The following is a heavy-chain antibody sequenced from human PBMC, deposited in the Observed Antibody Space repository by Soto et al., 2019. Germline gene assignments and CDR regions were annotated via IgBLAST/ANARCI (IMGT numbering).Heavy chain of an antibody. J-gene: IGHJ6*02. V-gene: IGHV3-48*03. Sequence: GSLRLSCAASGXTFSGYEMNWVRQAPGKGLEWVSYISGSGSTIYYADSVKGRFTISRDNAKDSLYLQMNSLRAEDKAVYYCAREVVVFGVIIQTPMDVWGQGNTVTVS. D-gene: IGHD3-22*01. CDR2: ISGSGSTI. CDR3: AREVVVFGVIIQTPMDV. CDR1: GXTFSGYE.